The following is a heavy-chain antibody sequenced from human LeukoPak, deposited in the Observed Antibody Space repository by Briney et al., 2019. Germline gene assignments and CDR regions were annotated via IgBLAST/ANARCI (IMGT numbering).Heavy chain of an antibody. D-gene: IGHD4-17*01. CDR1: GGTFSSYA. Sequence: ASVKVSCKASGGTFSSYAISWVRQAPGQGLEWMGRIIPILGIANYAQKFQGRVTITADKSTSTAYMELSSLRSEDTAVYYCARDKYDGLRWQLNAFDIWGQGTMVTVSS. J-gene: IGHJ3*02. V-gene: IGHV1-69*04. CDR2: IIPILGIA. CDR3: ARDKYDGLRWQLNAFDI.